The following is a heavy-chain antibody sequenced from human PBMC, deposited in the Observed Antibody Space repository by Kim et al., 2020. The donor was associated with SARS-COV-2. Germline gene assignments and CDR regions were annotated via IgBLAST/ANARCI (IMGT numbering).Heavy chain of an antibody. CDR3: ATSTYRRGLGYFDY. Sequence: SVKVSCKASGGTFSSYAISWVRQAPGQGLEWMGGIIPIFGTANYAQKFQGRVTITADKSTSTAYMELSSLRSEDTAVYYCATSTYRRGLGYFDYWGQGTLVTVSS. D-gene: IGHD3-16*01. CDR2: IIPIFGTA. J-gene: IGHJ4*02. CDR1: GGTFSSYA. V-gene: IGHV1-69*06.